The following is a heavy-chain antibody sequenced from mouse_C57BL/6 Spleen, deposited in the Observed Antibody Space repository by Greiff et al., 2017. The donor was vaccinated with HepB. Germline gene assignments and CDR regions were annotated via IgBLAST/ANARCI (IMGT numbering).Heavy chain of an antibody. D-gene: IGHD1-1*01. J-gene: IGHJ2*01. CDR1: GYAFSSSW. V-gene: IGHV1-82*01. CDR2: IYPGDGDT. CDR3: ARGGFGITPY. Sequence: VQRVESGPELVKPGASVKISCKASGYAFSSSWMNWVKQRPGKGLEWIGRIYPGDGDTNYNGKFKGKATLTAEKSSSTAYMQLSSLTSEDSAVYFCARGGFGITPYWAQGTTLTVSS.